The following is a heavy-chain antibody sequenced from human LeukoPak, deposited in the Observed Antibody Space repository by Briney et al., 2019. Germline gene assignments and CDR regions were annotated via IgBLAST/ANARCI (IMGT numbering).Heavy chain of an antibody. J-gene: IGHJ6*02. CDR3: AREGLAPAWIRYDGMDV. CDR1: GDSVSSNTAA. CDR2: TYYRSRWFN. Sequence: SQTLSHTCGISGDSVSSNTAAWNWIRQSPSRGLEWLGRTYYRSRWFNDYAVYVKSRINIKADPSRNQFSLLLNSVTPEDTGVYYCAREGLAPAWIRYDGMDVWGQGTTVSVSS. D-gene: IGHD2-2*03. V-gene: IGHV6-1*01.